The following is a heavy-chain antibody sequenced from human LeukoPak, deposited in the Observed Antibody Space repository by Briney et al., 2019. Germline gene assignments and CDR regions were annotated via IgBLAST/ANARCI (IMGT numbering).Heavy chain of an antibody. D-gene: IGHD2-2*01. V-gene: IGHV3-53*01. CDR2: IHRDDKT. J-gene: IGHJ4*02. CDR3: AREVISTPSYFDY. Sequence: GGSLRLSCAASGFTVSSSFIYWVRRAPGKGLEWVSFIHRDDKTYYADSVKGRFTMSRDSSKNTLYLQMNSLGADDTAVYYCAREVISTPSYFDYWGQGILVTASS. CDR1: GFTVSSSF.